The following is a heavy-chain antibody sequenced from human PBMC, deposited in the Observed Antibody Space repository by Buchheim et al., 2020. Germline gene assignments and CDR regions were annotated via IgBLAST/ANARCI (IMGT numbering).Heavy chain of an antibody. CDR2: IYHGGST. D-gene: IGHD3-16*01. V-gene: IGHV4-30-2*01. J-gene: IGHJ5*02. Sequence: QLQLQESGSGLVKPSQTLSLTCAVSGGSISSGGYSWSWIRQPPGKGLEWIGYIYHGGSTYYNPSLKSRVTISVDRSKNQFSLKLSSVTAADTAVYYCARALNPHYDYVTSGVLDPWGQGTL. CDR3: ARALNPHYDYVTSGVLDP. CDR1: GGSISSGGYS.